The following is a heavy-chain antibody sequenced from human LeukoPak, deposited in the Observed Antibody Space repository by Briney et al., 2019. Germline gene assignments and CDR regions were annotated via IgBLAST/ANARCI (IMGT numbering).Heavy chain of an antibody. CDR1: GGTFSSYA. D-gene: IGHD3-3*01. J-gene: IGHJ4*02. Sequence: ASVKVSCKASGGTFSSYAISWVRQAPGQGLEWMGGIIPIFGTANYAQKFQGRVTITADESTSTAYMELSGLRSEDTAVYYCARGPTLYYDFWSGLGDYWGQGTLVTVSS. CDR2: IIPIFGTA. CDR3: ARGPTLYYDFWSGLGDY. V-gene: IGHV1-69*13.